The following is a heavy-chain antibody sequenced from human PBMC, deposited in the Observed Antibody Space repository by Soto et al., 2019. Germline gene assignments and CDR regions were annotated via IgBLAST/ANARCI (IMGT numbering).Heavy chain of an antibody. V-gene: IGHV3-43*01. Sequence: GGSLRLSCAASGFTFDDYTMHWVRQAPGKGLEWVSLISWDGGSTYYADSVKGRFTISRDNSKNSLYLQMNSLRTEDTALYYCAKDPAPPGHYYYGMDVWGQGTTVTVSS. CDR1: GFTFDDYT. CDR3: AKDPAPPGHYYYGMDV. J-gene: IGHJ6*02. CDR2: ISWDGGST.